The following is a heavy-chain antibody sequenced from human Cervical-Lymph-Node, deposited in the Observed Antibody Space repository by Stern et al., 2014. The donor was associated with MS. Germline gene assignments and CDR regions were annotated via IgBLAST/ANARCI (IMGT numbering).Heavy chain of an antibody. CDR2: IIPKYGTP. V-gene: IGHV1-69*01. J-gene: IGHJ3*01. Sequence: DQLVQSGAEMKKPGSSVKVSCKASGGTFSNYAFNWVRQAPGQGLEWMGLIIPKYGTPNYAQKFQGRVTIVADESTVYMELTSLRSEDAAVYYCAIFHPPRWGQGTMVTVSS. CDR3: AIFHPPR. CDR1: GGTFSNYA.